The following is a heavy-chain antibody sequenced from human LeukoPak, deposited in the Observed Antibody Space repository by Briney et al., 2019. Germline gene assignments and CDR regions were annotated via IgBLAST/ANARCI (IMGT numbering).Heavy chain of an antibody. CDR3: ARGGSSSPTRPFDY. CDR2: INPNSGGT. V-gene: IGHV1-2*06. J-gene: IGHJ4*02. D-gene: IGHD6-6*01. CDR1: GYTFTGYY. Sequence: GASVKVSCKASGYTFTGYYMHWVRQAPGQGLEWMGRINPNSGGTNYAQKFQGRVTMTRDTSISTAYMELSRLRSDDTAVYYCARGGSSSPTRPFDYWGQGTLVTVSS.